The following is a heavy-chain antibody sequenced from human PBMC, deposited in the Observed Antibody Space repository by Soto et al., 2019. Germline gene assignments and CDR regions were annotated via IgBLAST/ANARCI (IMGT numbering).Heavy chain of an antibody. CDR1: GGTFSRYT. J-gene: IGHJ4*02. Sequence: QVQLVQSGAEVKKPGSSVKVSCKASGGTFSRYTICWVRQAPGQGLEWMGRIIPILGSANYAQSFQGRVTITADKSTSTAYMELSSLRSEDTAVYYCAIPDYNDRSPFYSDYWGQGTLVTVSS. V-gene: IGHV1-69*08. CDR3: AIPDYNDRSPFYSDY. D-gene: IGHD3-22*01. CDR2: IIPILGSA.